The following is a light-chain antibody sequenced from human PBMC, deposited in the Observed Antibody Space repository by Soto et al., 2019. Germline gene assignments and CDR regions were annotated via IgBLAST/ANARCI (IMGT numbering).Light chain of an antibody. Sequence: SYELTQPPSVSVAPGLTTRITCGGNNIGSKRVHWYQQMSGQAPVLVVYDDSDRPSGIPERFSGSNSGNTATLTISRVEAGDEADYYCQVWDSRSDRVVFGGGTKLTVL. V-gene: IGLV3-21*02. J-gene: IGLJ2*01. CDR3: QVWDSRSDRVV. CDR2: DDS. CDR1: NIGSKR.